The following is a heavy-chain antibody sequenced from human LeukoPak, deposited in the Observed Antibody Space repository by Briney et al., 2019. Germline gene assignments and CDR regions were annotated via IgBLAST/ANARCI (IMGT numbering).Heavy chain of an antibody. Sequence: PSETLPLTCTVSGGSISSSSYYWGWIRRSPGKGLEWIGYIYYSGSTYYNPSLKSRVTISVDTSKNQFSLKLSSVTAADTAVYYCARSSSVGATRPYYFDYWGQGTLVTVSS. CDR1: GGSISSSSYY. J-gene: IGHJ4*02. CDR2: IYYSGST. D-gene: IGHD1-26*01. V-gene: IGHV4-30-4*08. CDR3: ARSSSVGATRPYYFDY.